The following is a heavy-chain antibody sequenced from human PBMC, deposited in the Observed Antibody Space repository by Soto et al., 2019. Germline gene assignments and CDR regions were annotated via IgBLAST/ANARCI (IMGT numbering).Heavy chain of an antibody. V-gene: IGHV1-18*01. CDR2: ISAYNINT. Sequence: QVQLVQSGAEVKKPGASVKVSCKTSGYTFTSYHLSWVREAPGQGLEWMGWISAYNINTNYAQKFQGRVTMTTDTLTSTAYMELRSLRSDDTAVYYWARDTPPTASWGQGTLVTVSS. CDR3: ARDTPPTAS. J-gene: IGHJ5*02. CDR1: GYTFTSYH.